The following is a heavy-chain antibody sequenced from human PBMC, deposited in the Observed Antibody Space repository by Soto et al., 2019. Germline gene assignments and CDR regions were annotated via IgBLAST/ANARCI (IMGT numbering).Heavy chain of an antibody. V-gene: IGHV4-31*03. D-gene: IGHD2-8*01. Sequence: LSLTCTVSGGSISSGGYYWSWIRQHPGKGLEWIGYIYYSGSTYYNPSLKSRVTISVDTSKNQFSLKLSSVTAADTAVYYCARGYCTNGVCYKYFDYWGQGTLVTVSS. J-gene: IGHJ4*02. CDR2: IYYSGST. CDR3: ARGYCTNGVCYKYFDY. CDR1: GGSISSGGYY.